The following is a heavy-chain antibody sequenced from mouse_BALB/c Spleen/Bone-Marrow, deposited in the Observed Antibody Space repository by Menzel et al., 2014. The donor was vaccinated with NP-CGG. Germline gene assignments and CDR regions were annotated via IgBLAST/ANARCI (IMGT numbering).Heavy chain of an antibody. Sequence: QLQNSGAEFINPGVSLKLSCAASGYTFTSYYMFWVKQRPGQGLEWIGGINPSNGANNFNEKFKSKATLTVDKSSSTAYMKLNSLTSEDSAVYYYSKGCNFDV. CDR3: SKGCNFDV. CDR1: GYTFTSYY. J-gene: IGHJ1*01. CDR2: INPSNGAN. V-gene: IGHV1-53*01.